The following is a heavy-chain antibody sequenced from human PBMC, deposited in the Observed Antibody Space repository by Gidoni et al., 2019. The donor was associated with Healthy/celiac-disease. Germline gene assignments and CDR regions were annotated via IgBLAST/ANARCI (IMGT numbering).Heavy chain of an antibody. CDR2: TYYRSKWYN. CDR1: GDSVSSNSAA. Sequence: VQLQQSGPGLVKPSQTLSLTCAISGDSVSSNSAAWNWIRQSPSRGLEWLGRTYYRSKWYNDYAVSVKSRITINPDTSKNQFSLQLNSVTPEDTAVYYCASSYGSGSRIPRGWFDPWGQGTLVTVSS. CDR3: ASSYGSGSRIPRGWFDP. D-gene: IGHD3-10*01. V-gene: IGHV6-1*01. J-gene: IGHJ5*02.